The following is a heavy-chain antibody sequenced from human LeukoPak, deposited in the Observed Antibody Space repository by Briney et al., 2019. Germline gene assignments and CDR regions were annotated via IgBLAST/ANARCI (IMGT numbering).Heavy chain of an antibody. CDR2: ISAYNGNT. Sequence: ASVKVSCKASGYTFTSYGISWVRQAPGQGLEWMGWISAYNGNTNYAQKFQGRVTMTRDTSISTAYMELSRLRSDDTAVYYCAKTAVADYYYYYMDVWGKGTTVTVSS. J-gene: IGHJ6*03. D-gene: IGHD6-19*01. V-gene: IGHV1-18*01. CDR1: GYTFTSYG. CDR3: AKTAVADYYYYYMDV.